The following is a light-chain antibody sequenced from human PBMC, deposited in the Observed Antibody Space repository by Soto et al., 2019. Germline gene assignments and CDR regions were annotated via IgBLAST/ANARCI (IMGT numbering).Light chain of an antibody. J-gene: IGKJ2*01. CDR1: QSVSSSY. Sequence: EIVLTQSPGTLSLSPGERATLSCRASQSVSSSYLAWYQQKPGQAPRLLIYGASSGATGIPDRFGGSGSGTNFNLTISRMEPDVFAVYYCQQYGSSPYTFGQGTKLEIK. CDR3: QQYGSSPYT. V-gene: IGKV3-20*01. CDR2: GAS.